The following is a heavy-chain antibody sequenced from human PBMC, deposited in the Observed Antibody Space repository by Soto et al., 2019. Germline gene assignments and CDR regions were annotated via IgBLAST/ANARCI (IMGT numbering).Heavy chain of an antibody. CDR1: GFTFSSYA. CDR3: AKDRRNYYYDSSGPYYYGVDV. V-gene: IGHV3-30*18. D-gene: IGHD3-22*01. J-gene: IGHJ6*02. Sequence: GGSLRLSCAASGFTFSSYAMHWVRQAPGKGLEWVAVISYDGTNKYYADSVKGRFTISRDNSKNTLYLQTNSLRAEDTAVYYCAKDRRNYYYDSSGPYYYGVDVWGQGTTVTVSS. CDR2: ISYDGTNK.